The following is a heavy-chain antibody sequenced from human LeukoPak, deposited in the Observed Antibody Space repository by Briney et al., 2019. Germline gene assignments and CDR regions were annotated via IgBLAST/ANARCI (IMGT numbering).Heavy chain of an antibody. CDR1: GGSISSYY. J-gene: IGHJ2*01. CDR2: IYYSGST. Sequence: PSETLSLTCTVSGGSISSYYWSWIRQPPGKGLEWIGYIYYSGSTSYNPSLKSRVTISVDTSKNQFSLKLSFVTAADTAVYYCARDSGSYHIYWYFDLWGRGTLVTVSS. V-gene: IGHV4-59*01. CDR3: ARDSGSYHIYWYFDL. D-gene: IGHD1-26*01.